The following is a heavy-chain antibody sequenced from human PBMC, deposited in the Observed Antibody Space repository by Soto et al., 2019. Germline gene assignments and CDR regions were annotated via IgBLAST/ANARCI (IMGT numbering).Heavy chain of an antibody. CDR2: INPGGTT. D-gene: IGHD2-2*01. J-gene: IGHJ6*02. Sequence: PSETLSLTCAVYGGSFNDFYWSWIRQPPGKRLEWIGEINPGGTTTYNPSLKSRVTISVDRSKNQLSLRLSSVTAADTAVYYCAREVVAGPGGMDVWGQGTPLTV. V-gene: IGHV4-34*01. CDR3: AREVVAGPGGMDV. CDR1: GGSFNDFY.